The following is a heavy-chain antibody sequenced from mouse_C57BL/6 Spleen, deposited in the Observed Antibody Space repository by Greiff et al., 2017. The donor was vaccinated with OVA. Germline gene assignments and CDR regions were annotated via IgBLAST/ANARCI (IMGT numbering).Heavy chain of an antibody. J-gene: IGHJ4*01. CDR3: VRDGWLPPGYAMDY. D-gene: IGHD2-3*01. V-gene: IGHV10-3*01. Sequence: EVQVVESGGGLVQPKGSLKLSCAASGFTFNTYAMHWVRQAPGKGLEWVARIRSKSSNYATYYADSVKDRFTISRDDSQSMLYLQMNNLKTEDTAMYYCVRDGWLPPGYAMDYWGQGTSVTVSS. CDR1: GFTFNTYA. CDR2: IRSKSSNYAT.